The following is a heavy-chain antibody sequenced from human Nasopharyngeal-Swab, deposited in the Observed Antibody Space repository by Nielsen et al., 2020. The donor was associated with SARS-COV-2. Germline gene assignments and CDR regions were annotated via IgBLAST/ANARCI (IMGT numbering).Heavy chain of an antibody. Sequence: SETLSLTCTVSGGSISSSSYYWGWIRQPPGKGLEWIGSIYYSGSTYYNPSLKSRVTISVDTSKNQFSLKLSSVTAADTAVYYCARDSPYYDFWSGLGPFDYWGQGTLVTSPQ. CDR1: GGSISSSSYY. D-gene: IGHD3-3*01. V-gene: IGHV4-39*07. CDR3: ARDSPYYDFWSGLGPFDY. J-gene: IGHJ4*02. CDR2: IYYSGST.